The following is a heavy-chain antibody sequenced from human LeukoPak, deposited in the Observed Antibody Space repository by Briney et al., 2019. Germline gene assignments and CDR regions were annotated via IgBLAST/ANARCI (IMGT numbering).Heavy chain of an antibody. CDR3: ARVQYSSSSGYGYYYYYYMDV. Sequence: SETLSLTCAVSGYSISSGYYWGWLRQPPGKGLEWIGSIYHSGSTYYNPSLKSRFTISRDTSKNQLSLKLNSVTAADTAVYYCARVQYSSSSGYGYYYYYYMDVWGKGTTVTV. V-gene: IGHV4-38-2*01. D-gene: IGHD6-6*01. CDR2: IYHSGST. J-gene: IGHJ6*03. CDR1: GYSISSGYY.